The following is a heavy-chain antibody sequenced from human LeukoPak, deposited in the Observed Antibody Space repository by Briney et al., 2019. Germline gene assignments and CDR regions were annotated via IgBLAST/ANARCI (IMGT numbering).Heavy chain of an antibody. Sequence: PGGSLRLSCTASGFTFSSYAMSWVRQAPGKGLEWVSAISGSGVTTYYADSVVGRFTISRDSSKNTLYVQMNRLRAEDTAVYYCAKANRDYDFWSGYPCFEYWGQGTLVTVSS. CDR3: AKANRDYDFWSGYPCFEY. CDR2: ISGSGVTT. D-gene: IGHD3-3*01. CDR1: GFTFSSYA. V-gene: IGHV3-23*01. J-gene: IGHJ4*02.